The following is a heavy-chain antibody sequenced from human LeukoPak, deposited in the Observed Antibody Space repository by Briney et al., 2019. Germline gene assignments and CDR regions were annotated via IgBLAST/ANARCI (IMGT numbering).Heavy chain of an antibody. Sequence: GGSLRLSCAASGFTFDDYAMHWVRQAPGKGLEWVSGISWNSGSIGYADSVKGRFTISRDDAKNSLYLQMNSLRAEDTALYYCAKGRPIAVAGTGFDYWGQGTLVTVSS. CDR3: AKGRPIAVAGTGFDY. CDR1: GFTFDDYA. D-gene: IGHD6-19*01. J-gene: IGHJ4*02. CDR2: ISWNSGSI. V-gene: IGHV3-9*01.